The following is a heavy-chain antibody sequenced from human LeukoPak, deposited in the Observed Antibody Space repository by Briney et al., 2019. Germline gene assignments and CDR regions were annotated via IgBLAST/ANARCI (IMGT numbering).Heavy chain of an antibody. D-gene: IGHD1-7*01. CDR2: ISSSSSYI. CDR3: AKDGYNWNYHYYYYYYMDV. Sequence: GGSLRPSCAAFGFTFSSYSMNWVRQAPGKGLEWVSSISSSSSYIHYADSVKGRFTISRDNAKNSLYLQMNSLRAEDTAVYYCAKDGYNWNYHYYYYYYMDVWGKGTTVTVSS. J-gene: IGHJ6*03. V-gene: IGHV3-21*04. CDR1: GFTFSSYS.